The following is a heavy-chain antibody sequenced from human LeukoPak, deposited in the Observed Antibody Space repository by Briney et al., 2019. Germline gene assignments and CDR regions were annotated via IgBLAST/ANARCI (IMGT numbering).Heavy chain of an antibody. J-gene: IGHJ4*02. V-gene: IGHV3-66*02. Sequence: PGGSLRLSCAASGFTVSSNYMSWVRQAPGKGLGWVSVIYSGGSTYYADSVKGRFTISRDNYKNTLYPQMNSLRAEDTAVYYCARERDYDSSGYYLDYWGQGTLVTVSS. CDR3: ARERDYDSSGYYLDY. D-gene: IGHD3-22*01. CDR2: IYSGGST. CDR1: GFTVSSNY.